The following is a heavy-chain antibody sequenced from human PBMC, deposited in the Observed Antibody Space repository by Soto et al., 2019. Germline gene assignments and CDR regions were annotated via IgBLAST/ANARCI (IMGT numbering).Heavy chain of an antibody. V-gene: IGHV3-33*01. D-gene: IGHD3-16*02. Sequence: GGSLRLSCAASGFTFSSYGMHWVRQAPGKGLEWVAVIWYDGSNKYYADSVKGRFTISRENSKNTLYLQMNSLRAEDTAVYYCARDHRYIAYRERLHLGELSLPDAFDIWGQGTMVTVSS. CDR2: IWYDGSNK. CDR3: ARDHRYIAYRERLHLGELSLPDAFDI. CDR1: GFTFSSYG. J-gene: IGHJ3*02.